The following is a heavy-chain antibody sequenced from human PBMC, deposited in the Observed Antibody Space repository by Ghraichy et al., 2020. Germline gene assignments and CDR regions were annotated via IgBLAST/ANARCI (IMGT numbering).Heavy chain of an antibody. Sequence: SETLSLTCAVYGGSFSGYYWSWIRQPPGKGLEWIGEINHRGSTNYNPSLKSRVTISVDTSKNQFSLKLSSVTAADTAVYYCARSSSGWYILSSGYYYGMDVWGQGTTVTVSS. D-gene: IGHD6-19*01. J-gene: IGHJ6*02. CDR2: INHRGST. CDR3: ARSSSGWYILSSGYYYGMDV. CDR1: GGSFSGYY. V-gene: IGHV4-34*01.